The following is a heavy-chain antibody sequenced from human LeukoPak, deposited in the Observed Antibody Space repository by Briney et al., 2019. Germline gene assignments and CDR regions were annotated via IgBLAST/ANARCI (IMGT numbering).Heavy chain of an antibody. J-gene: IGHJ6*02. Sequence: PGGSLRLSCAASGFTFSDYYMSWIRQAPGKGLEWVSYISSSGSTIYYADSVKGRFTISRDNVKNSLYLQMNSLRAEDTAVYYCARDLKGTHYYGSGSIDHGMDVWGQGTTDTVSS. V-gene: IGHV3-11*01. CDR2: ISSSGSTI. D-gene: IGHD3-10*01. CDR1: GFTFSDYY. CDR3: ARDLKGTHYYGSGSIDHGMDV.